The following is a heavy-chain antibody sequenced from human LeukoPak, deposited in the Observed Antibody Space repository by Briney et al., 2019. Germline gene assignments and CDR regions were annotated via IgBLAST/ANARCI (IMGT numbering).Heavy chain of an antibody. CDR3: ARVGTYGSGSYLSWLDY. J-gene: IGHJ4*02. V-gene: IGHV4-59*01. CDR2: IYYSGST. D-gene: IGHD3-10*01. Sequence: SETLSLTCTVSGGSISSYYWSWIRQPPGKGLEWIGYIYYSGSTNYNPSLKSRVTISVDTSKNQFSLKLSSVTAADTAVYYCARVGTYGSGSYLSWLDYWGQGTLVTVFS. CDR1: GGSISSYY.